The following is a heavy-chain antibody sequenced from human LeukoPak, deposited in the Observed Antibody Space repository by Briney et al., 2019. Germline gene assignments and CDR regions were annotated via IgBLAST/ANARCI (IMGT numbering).Heavy chain of an antibody. CDR1: GGTVSSGTYY. V-gene: IGHV4-61*01. CDR3: ARISVGATVDY. Sequence: SETLSLTCTASGGTVSSGTYYWSWIRQPPAKGLEWIGFIYYTGGTNYSPSLKSRVTISVDTAQNQFSLKLSSVTAADTAVYYCARISVGATVDYWGQGTLVTVSS. D-gene: IGHD1-26*01. J-gene: IGHJ4*02. CDR2: IYYTGGT.